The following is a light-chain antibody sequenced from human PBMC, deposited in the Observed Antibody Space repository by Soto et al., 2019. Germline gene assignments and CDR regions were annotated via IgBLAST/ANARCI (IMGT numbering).Light chain of an antibody. CDR2: DAS. V-gene: IGKV1-5*01. CDR3: QQYNRCSLT. Sequence: DIQMTQSPSTLSASVGDRVTITCRASQGISNLLAWYQQKPGQVPKLLIYDASTLESGVSSRFSGSGSGTEFALTISGLQPDDFASYYCQQYNRCSLTFGGGTKVEIK. J-gene: IGKJ4*01. CDR1: QGISNL.